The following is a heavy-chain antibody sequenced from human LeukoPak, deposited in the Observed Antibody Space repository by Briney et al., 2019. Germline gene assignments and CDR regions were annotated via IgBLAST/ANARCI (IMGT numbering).Heavy chain of an antibody. CDR2: GHYSRNT. J-gene: IGHJ4*02. V-gene: IGHV4-59*08. CDR1: GTSITSYY. Sequence: SETLSLTCTVSGTSITSYYWNWIRQAPGQGPEWIGYGHYSRNTKYDPPLKSRVTISVDPSKNQFSLRLSSVTAADTAVYFCAKWASDKRAFDLWGQGTLVTVSS. CDR3: AKWASDKRAFDL. D-gene: IGHD2-8*01.